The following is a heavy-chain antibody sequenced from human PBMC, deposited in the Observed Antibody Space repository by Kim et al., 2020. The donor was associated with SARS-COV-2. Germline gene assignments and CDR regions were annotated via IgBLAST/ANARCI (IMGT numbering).Heavy chain of an antibody. Sequence: GGSLRLSCAASGFTFSNYAMNWVRQAPGKGLEWVSTFSGGGGNTYYADSVKGRFTISRDNSKNTLYLQMNSLRVEDTAVYYCAKDEGIGTMIRGMNDYYYYLGMDVWGQGTTVTVSS. CDR1: GFTFSNYA. CDR2: FSGGGGNT. J-gene: IGHJ6*02. V-gene: IGHV3-23*01. CDR3: AKDEGIGTMIRGMNDYYYYLGMDV. D-gene: IGHD3-10*01.